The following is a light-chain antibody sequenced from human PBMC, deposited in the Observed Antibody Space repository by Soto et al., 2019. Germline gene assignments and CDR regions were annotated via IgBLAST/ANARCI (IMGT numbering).Light chain of an antibody. V-gene: IGKV3-11*01. CDR2: DAS. Sequence: EIVLTQSPATLSLSPGERATLSCRASQSVGTNLSWYQQQPGQAPRVLLYDASDRATGIPARFSGSGSGTAFTLTISSIEPEDFAVYYCQRRGDWPLYSFGQGTKLEIK. CDR1: QSVGTN. J-gene: IGKJ2*03. CDR3: QRRGDWPLYS.